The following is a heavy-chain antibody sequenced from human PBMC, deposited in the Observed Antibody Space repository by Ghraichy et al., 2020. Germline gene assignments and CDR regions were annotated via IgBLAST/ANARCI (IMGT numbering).Heavy chain of an antibody. Sequence: GGSLRLSCAASELTFSDHYVDWVRQAPGKGLEWVGRTRNKANSYTTEYAASVKGRFTISRDDSKNSLYLQMNSLKTEDTAIYYGARVSTTTGGRNAFDIWGQGTMVTVSS. CDR2: TRNKANSYTT. J-gene: IGHJ3*02. CDR3: ARVSTTTGGRNAFDI. V-gene: IGHV3-72*01. D-gene: IGHD3-16*01. CDR1: ELTFSDHY.